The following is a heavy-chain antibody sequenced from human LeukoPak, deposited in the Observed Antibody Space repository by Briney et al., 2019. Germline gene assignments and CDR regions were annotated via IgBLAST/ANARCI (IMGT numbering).Heavy chain of an antibody. CDR1: GFTFSSYA. D-gene: IGHD6-19*01. J-gene: IGHJ6*03. V-gene: IGHV3-30*04. Sequence: PGRSLRLSCAASGFTFSSYAMHWVRQAPGKGLEWVAVISYDGSNKYYADSVKGRFTISRDNSQNTLYLQMNSLRAEDTAVYYCARESSGWFTYYYYYMDVWDKGTTVTVS. CDR2: ISYDGSNK. CDR3: ARESSGWFTYYYYYMDV.